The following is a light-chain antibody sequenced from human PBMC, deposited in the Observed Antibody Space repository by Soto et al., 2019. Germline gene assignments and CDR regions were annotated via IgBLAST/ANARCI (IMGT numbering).Light chain of an antibody. CDR1: EDVSTW. V-gene: IGKV1-12*01. J-gene: IGKJ5*01. Sequence: EIQMAQSPWSVTASVGDGVTITWRSSEDVSTWLAWCQQKPGKAPKLLIYAASSLQSGVPSRFSGSGSGTDFTLTISSLQPEDFATYYCQHADSFPLITFGQGTRLEIK. CDR2: AAS. CDR3: QHADSFPLIT.